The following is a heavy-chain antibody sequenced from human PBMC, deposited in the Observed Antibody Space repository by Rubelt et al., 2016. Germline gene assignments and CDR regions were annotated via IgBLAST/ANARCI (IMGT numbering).Heavy chain of an antibody. J-gene: IGHJ2*01. CDR2: IGTAGAT. CDR1: GFTFSDYD. D-gene: IGHD2/OR15-2a*01. Sequence: EVQVVESGGDLVQPGGSLGLSCAASGFTFSDYDMHWVRQAAGKGLEWVSAIGTAGATYYPGSLKGRFTISRENAKNTLYLQMNSLRAEDTAVYYCAKSPHAAPIADWYFDLWGRGTLVTVSS. CDR3: AKSPHAAPIADWYFDL. V-gene: IGHV3-13*01.